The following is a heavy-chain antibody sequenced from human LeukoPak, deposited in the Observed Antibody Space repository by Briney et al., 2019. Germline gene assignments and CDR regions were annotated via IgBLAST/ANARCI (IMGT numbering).Heavy chain of an antibody. CDR3: AKWLYSGKYWTGKDYFDY. CDR1: GFTFSSYA. Sequence: GGSLRLSCAASGFTFSSYAMSWVRQAPGKGLEWVAVISHDGSNKYYADSVKGRFTISRDNSKNTLYLQMDSLRVEDTAVYYCAKWLYSGKYWTGKDYFDYWGQGTLVTVSS. J-gene: IGHJ4*02. V-gene: IGHV3-30*18. CDR2: ISHDGSNK. D-gene: IGHD1-26*01.